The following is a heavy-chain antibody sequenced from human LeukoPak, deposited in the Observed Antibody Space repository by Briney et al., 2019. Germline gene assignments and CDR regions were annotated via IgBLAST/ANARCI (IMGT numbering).Heavy chain of an antibody. CDR2: IIHIFGTA. D-gene: IGHD3-3*01. V-gene: IGHV1-69*13. CDR3: ARMYYDFWSGYFCLDDAFDI. J-gene: IGHJ3*02. Sequence: SVKVSCKASGGTFSSYAISWVRQSPGQGLEWLGGIIHIFGTANYAQKFQGRVTITADESTRTTYMEPSSLKAEGTAVYYCARMYYDFWSGYFCLDDAFDIWGQGTMVTVSS. CDR1: GGTFSSYA.